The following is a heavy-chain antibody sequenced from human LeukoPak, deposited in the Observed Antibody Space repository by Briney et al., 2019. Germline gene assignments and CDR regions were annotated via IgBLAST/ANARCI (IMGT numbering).Heavy chain of an antibody. CDR3: ARALTRSSKFFAY. Sequence: APVKVSCKASGYTFTSYDINWVRQATGQGLEWMGWMNPNSGNTGYAQKFQGRVTMTRNTSISTAYMELSSLRSEDTAVYYCARALTRSSKFFAYWGQGTLVTVSS. J-gene: IGHJ4*02. D-gene: IGHD1-26*01. CDR1: GYTFTSYD. CDR2: MNPNSGNT. V-gene: IGHV1-8*01.